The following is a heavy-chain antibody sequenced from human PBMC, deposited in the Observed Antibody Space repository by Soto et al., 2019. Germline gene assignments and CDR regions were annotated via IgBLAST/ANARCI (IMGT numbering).Heavy chain of an antibody. D-gene: IGHD2-15*01. Sequence: ASVKVSCKASGGTFSSYAISWVRQAPGQGLEWMGGIIPIFGTANYAQKFQGRVTITADESTSTAYMELSSLRSEDTAVYYCAREVERYCSGGSCYYYGMDVWGQGTTVTVSS. CDR2: IIPIFGTA. V-gene: IGHV1-69*13. CDR3: AREVERYCSGGSCYYYGMDV. J-gene: IGHJ6*02. CDR1: GGTFSSYA.